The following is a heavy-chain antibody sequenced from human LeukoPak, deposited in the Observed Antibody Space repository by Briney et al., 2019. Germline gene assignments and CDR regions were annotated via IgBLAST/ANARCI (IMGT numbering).Heavy chain of an antibody. CDR1: GFSFSSYG. D-gene: IGHD6-13*01. Sequence: GGSLRLSCAASGFSFSSYGMHWVRQAPGKGLEWVAFIRDDGSTKYYADSVKGRFPISRDNSKNTLYLQTNSLRADDTAVYYCAPGYSSSWTLDYWGQGTLVTVSS. V-gene: IGHV3-30*02. CDR3: APGYSSSWTLDY. CDR2: IRDDGSTK. J-gene: IGHJ4*02.